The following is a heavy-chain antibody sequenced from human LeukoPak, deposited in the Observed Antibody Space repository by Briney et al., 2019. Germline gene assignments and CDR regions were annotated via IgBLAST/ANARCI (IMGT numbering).Heavy chain of an antibody. V-gene: IGHV4-4*07. CDR2: FYTSGST. Sequence: KSSETLSLTCTVSGGSITSYHWSWIRQPAGKGLEWIGRFYTSGSTNYNPSLKSRVTMSVDKSKNQFSLKLSSVTAADTAVYYCARGTVATIDPYFDYWGQGTLVTVSS. CDR3: ARGTVATIDPYFDY. J-gene: IGHJ4*02. D-gene: IGHD5-12*01. CDR1: GGSITSYH.